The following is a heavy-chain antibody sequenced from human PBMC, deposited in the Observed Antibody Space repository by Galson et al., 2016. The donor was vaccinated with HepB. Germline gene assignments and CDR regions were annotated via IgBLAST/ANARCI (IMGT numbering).Heavy chain of an antibody. CDR1: GFSIADYG. CDR2: ITWNTYNI. V-gene: IGHV3-9*01. J-gene: IGHJ4*02. Sequence: SLRLSCAASGFSIADYGMHWVRQAPGKGLEWVAGITWNTYNIDYVENVKGRFTISRDNAKNSLHLQMNSLRTEDTALYYCAKDRDEDAGGFDMWGQGTLVTVSS. CDR3: AKDRDEDAGGFDM. D-gene: IGHD3-9*01.